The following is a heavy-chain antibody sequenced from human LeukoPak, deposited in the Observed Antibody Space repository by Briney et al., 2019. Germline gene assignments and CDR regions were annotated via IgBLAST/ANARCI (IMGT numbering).Heavy chain of an antibody. D-gene: IGHD3-22*01. CDR2: ISGSGGNT. J-gene: IGHJ4*02. CDR3: AKGMSATSGYLDLEY. Sequence: PGGSLRHSCAASGFTFSSYAMSWVRQSPGKGLEWVSAISGSGGNTYSADSVKGRCTISRDNSKKTLYLQMNSLRAEDTAVYYCAKGMSATSGYLDLEYWGQGTLVIVSS. V-gene: IGHV3-23*01. CDR1: GFTFSSYA.